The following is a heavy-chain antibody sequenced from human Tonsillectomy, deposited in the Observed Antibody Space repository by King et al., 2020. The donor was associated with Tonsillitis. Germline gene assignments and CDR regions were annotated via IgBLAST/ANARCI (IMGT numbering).Heavy chain of an antibody. J-gene: IGHJ6*02. CDR3: ARVGDMVVANLSFHFYVLGV. CDR1: GFTFSDYS. V-gene: IGHV3-21*03. CDR2: ISGSSRYI. D-gene: IGHD2-21*01. Sequence: VQLVESGGGLVKPGGSLRLSCAASGFTFSDYSMNWVRQAPGKGLEWVSSISGSSRYIYYADSVKGRFTISRDNAKNSLYLQMNSRRAEDTGVYYCARVGDMVVANLSFHFYVLGVWGQGTTVPVSS.